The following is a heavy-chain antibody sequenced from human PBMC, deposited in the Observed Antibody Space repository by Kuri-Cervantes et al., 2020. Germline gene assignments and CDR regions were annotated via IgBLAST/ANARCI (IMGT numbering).Heavy chain of an antibody. V-gene: IGHV1-2*02. Sequence: ASVKVSCKASGYTFTGYYMHWVRQAPGQGLEWMGWINPNSGGTNYAQKFQGRVTMTRDTSISTAYMELSRLRSDDTAVYYCAREVVPDPTTNAFDIWGQGTMGTVSS. CDR3: AREVVPDPTTNAFDI. CDR1: GYTFTGYY. D-gene: IGHD2-2*01. CDR2: INPNSGGT. J-gene: IGHJ3*02.